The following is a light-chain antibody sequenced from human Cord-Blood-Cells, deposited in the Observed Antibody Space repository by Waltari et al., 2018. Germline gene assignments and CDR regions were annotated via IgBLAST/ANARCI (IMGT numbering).Light chain of an antibody. CDR1: SLRSYY. J-gene: IGLJ1*01. V-gene: IGLV3-19*01. Sequence: SSALTQDPAVSVALGQKVRITCQGDSLRSYYASWYQQKPGQAPVLVIYGKNNRPSGIPDRFSGSSSGNTASLTITGAQAEDEADYYCNSRDSSGNHYVFGTGTKVTVL. CDR2: GKN. CDR3: NSRDSSGNHYV.